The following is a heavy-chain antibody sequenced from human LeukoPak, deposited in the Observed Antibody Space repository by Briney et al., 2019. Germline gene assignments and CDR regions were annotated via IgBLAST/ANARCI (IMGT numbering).Heavy chain of an antibody. J-gene: IGHJ4*02. Sequence: GGSLRLSCAASGFTFSSYSMNWVRKAPGKGLGWVSSISSSSSYIYYADSVKGRFTISRDNAKNSLYLQMNSLRAEDTAVYYCARGARAAAGTFPLDYWGQGTLVTVSS. CDR1: GFTFSSYS. V-gene: IGHV3-21*01. D-gene: IGHD6-13*01. CDR2: ISSSSSYI. CDR3: ARGARAAAGTFPLDY.